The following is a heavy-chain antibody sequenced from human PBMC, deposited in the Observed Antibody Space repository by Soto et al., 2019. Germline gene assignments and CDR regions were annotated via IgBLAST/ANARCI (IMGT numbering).Heavy chain of an antibody. CDR1: GFTFSSYA. CDR3: AKAQYCSSTSCYWKALKLDY. V-gene: IGHV3-23*01. Sequence: GGSLRLSCAASGFTFSSYAMSWVRQAPGKGLEWVSAISGSGGSTYYADSVKGRFTISRDNSKNTLYLQMNSLRAEDTAVYYCAKAQYCSSTSCYWKALKLDYWGQGTLVTVSS. CDR2: ISGSGGST. J-gene: IGHJ4*02. D-gene: IGHD2-2*01.